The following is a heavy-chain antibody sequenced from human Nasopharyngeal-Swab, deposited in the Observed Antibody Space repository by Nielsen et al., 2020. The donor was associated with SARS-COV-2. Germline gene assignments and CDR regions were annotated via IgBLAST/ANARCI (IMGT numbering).Heavy chain of an antibody. CDR1: GINFSSYS. CDR2: ISSSSSTI. D-gene: IGHD5-24*01. V-gene: IGHV3-48*04. J-gene: IGHJ4*02. CDR3: ARDWHGPFDY. Sequence: GESLKISCAASGINFSSYSMNWVRQAPGKGLEWVSYISSSSSTIYYADSVKGRFTISRDNAKNSLYLQMNSLRAEDTAVYYCARDWHGPFDYWGQGTLVTVSS.